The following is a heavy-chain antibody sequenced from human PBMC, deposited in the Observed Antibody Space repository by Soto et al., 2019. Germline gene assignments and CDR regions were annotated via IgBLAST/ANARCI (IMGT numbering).Heavy chain of an antibody. V-gene: IGHV3-7*01. CDR2: IKQDGSEK. CDR3: ARVGPYYDILTGYYPYYYYYMDV. Sequence: GGSLRLSCAASGFTFSSYWMSWVRQAPGKGLEWVANIKQDGSEKYYVDSVKGRFTISRDNAKNSLYLQMNSLRAEDTAVYYCARVGPYYDILTGYYPYYYYYMDVWGKGTTVTVSS. J-gene: IGHJ6*03. D-gene: IGHD3-9*01. CDR1: GFTFSSYW.